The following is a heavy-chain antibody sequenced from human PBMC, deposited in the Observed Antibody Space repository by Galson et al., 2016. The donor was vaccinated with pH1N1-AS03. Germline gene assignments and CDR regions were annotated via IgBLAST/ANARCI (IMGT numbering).Heavy chain of an antibody. D-gene: IGHD2-15*01. CDR2: INWDGGST. V-gene: IGHV3-20*04. CDR1: GFTFDDYG. J-gene: IGHJ4*02. CDR3: AKERNRIIDS. Sequence: SLRLSCAASGFTFDDYGMTWVRQRPGKGLEWVSGINWDGGSTGYGDSVKGRFTISRDNAKKALYLQMDSLRIEDTAFYYCAKERNRIIDSWGQGTLVTVSS.